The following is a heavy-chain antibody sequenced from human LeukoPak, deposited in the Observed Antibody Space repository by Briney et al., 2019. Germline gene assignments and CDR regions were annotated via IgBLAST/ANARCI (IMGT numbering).Heavy chain of an antibody. J-gene: IGHJ6*03. Sequence: ASVKVSCKASGYTFTSYGISWVRQAPGQGLEWMGWISAYNGNTNYAQKLQGRVTMTTDTSTSTAYMELRSLRSDDTAVYYCARARRAYSSSSGYYYYMDVWGKGTTVTVSS. V-gene: IGHV1-18*01. D-gene: IGHD6-6*01. CDR2: ISAYNGNT. CDR1: GYTFTSYG. CDR3: ARARRAYSSSSGYYYYMDV.